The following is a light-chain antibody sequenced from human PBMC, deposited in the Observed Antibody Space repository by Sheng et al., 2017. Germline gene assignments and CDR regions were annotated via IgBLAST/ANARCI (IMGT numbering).Light chain of an antibody. V-gene: IGKV3-15*01. CDR1: QSVSSSY. Sequence: EIVLTQSPGTLSLSPGERATLSCRASQSVSSSYLAWYQQKPGQAPRLLIYGASTRATGVPARFSGSGSGTEFTLAISSLQSEDFAVYYCQQYNEWPMSTFGQGTKLDI. J-gene: IGKJ2*01. CDR3: QQYNEWPMST. CDR2: GAS.